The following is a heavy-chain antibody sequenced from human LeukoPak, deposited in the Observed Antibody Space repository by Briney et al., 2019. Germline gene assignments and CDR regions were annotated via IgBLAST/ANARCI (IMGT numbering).Heavy chain of an antibody. CDR1: GFTFSSYA. V-gene: IGHV3-30-3*01. J-gene: IGHJ4*02. CDR3: AREVSEGFDF. D-gene: IGHD3-22*01. Sequence: GGSLRLSCAASGFTFSSYAMHWVRQAPGKGLEWVAVISYDGSNKYYADSVKGRFTISRDNSKNTLYLQMNSLRAEDTALYYCAREVSEGFDFWGQGTLVTVSS. CDR2: ISYDGSNK.